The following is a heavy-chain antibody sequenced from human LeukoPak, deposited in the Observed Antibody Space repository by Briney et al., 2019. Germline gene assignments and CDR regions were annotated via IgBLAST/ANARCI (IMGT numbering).Heavy chain of an antibody. Sequence: GGSLRLSCAASGFTFSSYEMNWVRQAPGKGLEWVSYISSSGSTIYYADSVKGRFTISRDNAKNSLYLQMNSLRAEDTAVYYCARTIAVVDFDYWGQGTLVTVSS. J-gene: IGHJ4*02. CDR1: GFTFSSYE. D-gene: IGHD6-19*01. V-gene: IGHV3-48*03. CDR3: ARTIAVVDFDY. CDR2: ISSSGSTI.